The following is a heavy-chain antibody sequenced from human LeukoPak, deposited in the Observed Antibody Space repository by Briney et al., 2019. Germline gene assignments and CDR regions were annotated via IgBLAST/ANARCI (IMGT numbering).Heavy chain of an antibody. J-gene: IGHJ4*02. D-gene: IGHD5-12*01. CDR1: GGSISSGSYY. CDR3: AREGYSGYDYVPFFDY. CDR2: IYTSGST. Sequence: SETLSLTCAVSGGSISSGSYYWGWNRQPGGRGREWIVRIYTSGSTNYNPSLKSRVTISVDTSKNQFSLKLSSVTAADTAVYYCAREGYSGYDYVPFFDYWGQGTLVTVSS. V-gene: IGHV4-61*02.